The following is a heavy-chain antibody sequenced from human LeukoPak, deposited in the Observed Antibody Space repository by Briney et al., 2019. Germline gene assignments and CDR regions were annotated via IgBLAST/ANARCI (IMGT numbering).Heavy chain of an antibody. CDR1: GGSISSSSYY. Sequence: PSETLSLTCTVSGGSISSSSYYWGWIRQPPGKGLEWIGSIYYSGSTYYNPSLKSRVTISVDTFKNQFSLKLSSVTAADTAVYYCARGILPNLGYWGQGTLVTVSS. D-gene: IGHD3-16*01. J-gene: IGHJ4*02. CDR3: ARGILPNLGY. CDR2: IYYSGST. V-gene: IGHV4-39*01.